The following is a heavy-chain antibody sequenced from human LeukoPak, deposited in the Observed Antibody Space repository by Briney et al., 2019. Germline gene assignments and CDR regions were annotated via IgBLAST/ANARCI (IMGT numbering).Heavy chain of an antibody. Sequence: SVKVSCKASGYTFTSYGISWLRQAPGQGLEWMGGIIPIFGTANYAQKFQGRVTITADKSTSTAYMELSSLRSEDTAVYYCARDTEEAGDGYNWKRWFDPWGQGTLVTVSS. D-gene: IGHD5-24*01. CDR1: GYTFTSYG. V-gene: IGHV1-69*06. CDR2: IIPIFGTA. CDR3: ARDTEEAGDGYNWKRWFDP. J-gene: IGHJ5*02.